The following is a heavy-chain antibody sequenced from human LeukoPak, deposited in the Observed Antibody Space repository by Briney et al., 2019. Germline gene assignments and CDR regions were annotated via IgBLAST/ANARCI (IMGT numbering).Heavy chain of an antibody. CDR3: ARDNHYVYYFDY. CDR1: GFTFSSYE. Sequence: GGSLRLSCAASGFTFSSYEMNWVRQAPGKGLEWVSYISSSGSTIYYADSVKGRFTISRDNAKNSLYLQMNSLRAEDTAVYYCARDNHYVYYFDYWGQGTLVTVSS. V-gene: IGHV3-48*03. CDR2: ISSSGSTI. D-gene: IGHD3-16*01. J-gene: IGHJ4*02.